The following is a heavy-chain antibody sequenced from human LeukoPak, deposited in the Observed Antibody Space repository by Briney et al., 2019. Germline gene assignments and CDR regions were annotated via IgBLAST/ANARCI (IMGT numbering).Heavy chain of an antibody. Sequence: ASVKVSCKASAYTYSSYLMHWVRQAPGQGLDWMGMIDPSGGSTDYAQKFQGRVTMTRDTSTSTVYMELSSLRSEDTAVYYCARDLGLRGVTNWFDPWGQGTLVTVSS. CDR2: IDPSGGST. D-gene: IGHD3-10*01. V-gene: IGHV1-46*01. CDR1: AYTYSSYL. J-gene: IGHJ5*02. CDR3: ARDLGLRGVTNWFDP.